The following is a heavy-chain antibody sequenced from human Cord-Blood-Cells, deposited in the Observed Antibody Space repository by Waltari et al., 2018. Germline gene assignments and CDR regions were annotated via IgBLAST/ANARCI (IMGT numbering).Heavy chain of an antibody. Sequence: VQLQQLGAGLTKPSATLSLTCAVYGGSLGGYYWRWLRLPPGKGLEWIGEINHSGSTNYNPSLKSRVTISVDTSKNQFSLKLSSVTAADTAVYYCARTVYSGSSFDYWGQGTLVTVSS. CDR3: ARTVYSGSSFDY. D-gene: IGHD1-26*01. V-gene: IGHV4-34*01. J-gene: IGHJ4*02. CDR1: GGSLGGYY. CDR2: INHSGST.